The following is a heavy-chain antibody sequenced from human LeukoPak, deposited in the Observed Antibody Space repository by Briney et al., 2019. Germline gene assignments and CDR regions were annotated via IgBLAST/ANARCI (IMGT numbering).Heavy chain of an antibody. CDR2: MNPNSGNT. J-gene: IGHJ4*02. V-gene: IGHV1-8*01. D-gene: IGHD1-1*01. CDR3: ARDYGHNWNDWGYFDY. Sequence: ASVKVSCKASGYTFTSYDINWVRQATGQGLEWMGWMNPNSGNTGYAQKFQGRVTMTRNTSISTAYMELSSLRSEDTAVYYCARDYGHNWNDWGYFDYWGQGTLVTVSS. CDR1: GYTFTSYD.